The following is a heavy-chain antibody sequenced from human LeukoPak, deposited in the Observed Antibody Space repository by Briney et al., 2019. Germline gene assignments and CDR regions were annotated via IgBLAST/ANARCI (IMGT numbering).Heavy chain of an antibody. CDR2: LDPEDGQI. CDR1: GHTLTDLS. CDR3: ATGGVWDLLGY. D-gene: IGHD1-26*01. V-gene: IGHV1-24*01. J-gene: IGHJ4*02. Sequence: ASAKVSCKVSGHTLTDLSTHWVRQAPGQGLEWMGGLDPEDGQIIYAQQFQGRVTMTEDTSTDTAYMELSSLRSEDTAVYYCATGGVWDLLGYWGQGTLVTVSS.